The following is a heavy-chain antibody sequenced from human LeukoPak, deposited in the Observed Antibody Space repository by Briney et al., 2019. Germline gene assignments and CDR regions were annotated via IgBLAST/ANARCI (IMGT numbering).Heavy chain of an antibody. D-gene: IGHD5-18*01. J-gene: IGHJ4*02. CDR3: ARGYSYGYAPYFDS. Sequence: GESLKISCKGSGSSFTNYWIGWVRQMPGKGLEWMGIIYPGDSDTRYSPSFQGQVTISADKSINTAYLQWSSLKASDTAIYYCARGYSYGYAPYFDSWGQGALVTVSS. CDR2: IYPGDSDT. V-gene: IGHV5-51*01. CDR1: GSSFTNYW.